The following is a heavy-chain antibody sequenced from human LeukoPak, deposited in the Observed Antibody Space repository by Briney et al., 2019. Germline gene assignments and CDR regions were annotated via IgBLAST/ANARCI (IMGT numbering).Heavy chain of an antibody. CDR2: ISASGGST. V-gene: IGHV3-23*01. CDR1: GFTFSSSA. CDR3: AKDQRRESPHYLDS. Sequence: GGSLRLSCAASGFTFSSSAMSWVRQVPGKGLEWVSGISASGGSTSYADSVRGRFTISRDNSENTLYVQMNSLRDEDTAVYYCAKDQRRESPHYLDSWGQGTLVTVSS. J-gene: IGHJ4*02.